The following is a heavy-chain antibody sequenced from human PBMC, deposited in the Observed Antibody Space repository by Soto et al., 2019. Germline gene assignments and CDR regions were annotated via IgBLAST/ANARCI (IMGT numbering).Heavy chain of an antibody. Sequence: EVQLVESGGGLVKPGGSLRLSCAASGFTFSNAWMNWVRQAPGKGLEWVGRIRSNADGGTADYAAPVKGRFTFSRDDSKNTLFLQMNSLKTEDTAVYFCTTSMSGLVTGHWGQGTLVTVSS. CDR1: GFTFSNAW. D-gene: IGHD3-3*01. CDR3: TTSMSGLVTGH. CDR2: IRSNADGGTA. J-gene: IGHJ4*02. V-gene: IGHV3-15*07.